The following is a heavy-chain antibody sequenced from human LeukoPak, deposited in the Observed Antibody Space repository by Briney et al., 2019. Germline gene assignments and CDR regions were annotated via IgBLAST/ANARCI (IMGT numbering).Heavy chain of an antibody. CDR3: ARGGMTYQLPKYYFDY. J-gene: IGHJ4*02. CDR2: IIPIFGTA. V-gene: IGHV1-69*13. Sequence: SVKVSCKASGYTFTSYAISWVRQAPGQGLEWMGGIIPIFGTANYAQKFQGRVTITADESTSTAYMELSSLRSEDTAVYYCARGGMTYQLPKYYFDYWGQGTLVTVSS. CDR1: GYTFTSYA. D-gene: IGHD2-2*01.